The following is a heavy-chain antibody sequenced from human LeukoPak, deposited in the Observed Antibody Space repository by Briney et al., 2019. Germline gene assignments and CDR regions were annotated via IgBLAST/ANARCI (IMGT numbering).Heavy chain of an antibody. V-gene: IGHV3-33*01. J-gene: IGHJ4*02. CDR3: AREIQEHYYDSSGYYYDY. CDR1: GSTFSSYG. D-gene: IGHD3-22*01. CDR2: IWYDGSNK. Sequence: GRSLILSCAASGSTFSSYGMHWVRQAPGKGLDWVAVIWYDGSNKYYADSVKGRFTISRDNSKNTLYLQMNSLRAEDTAVYFCAREIQEHYYDSSGYYYDYWGQGTLVTVSS.